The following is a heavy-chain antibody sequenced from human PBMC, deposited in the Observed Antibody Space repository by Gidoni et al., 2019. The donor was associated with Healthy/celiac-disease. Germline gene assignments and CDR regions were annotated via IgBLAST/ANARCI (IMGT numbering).Heavy chain of an antibody. V-gene: IGHV4-4*02. CDR3: ARSNYGSGSYSPTLDY. CDR1: GGSISSSNW. Sequence: QVQLQESGPGLVNPSGTLSLTCAVSGGSISSSNWWRWVRQPPGKGLEWIGEIYHSGRTNYNPSLKSLVTISVDKSKNQYSVTLSSVTAADTAVYYCARSNYGSGSYSPTLDYWGQGTLVTVSS. CDR2: IYHSGRT. J-gene: IGHJ4*02. D-gene: IGHD3-10*01.